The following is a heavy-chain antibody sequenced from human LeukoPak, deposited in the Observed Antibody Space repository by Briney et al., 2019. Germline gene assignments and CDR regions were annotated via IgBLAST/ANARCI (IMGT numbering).Heavy chain of an antibody. CDR3: ARRAGAYSHPYDY. V-gene: IGHV3-74*01. CDR2: INSDGGNT. Sequence: QAGGSLRLSCGASGFTFGTYWMHWVRHAPGNGLVWVSCINSDGGNTTYADSVKGTFTISRDNSKNTLYLQMNSLRAEDTAVYYCARRAGAYSHPYDYWGQGTLVTVSS. CDR1: GFTFGTYW. J-gene: IGHJ4*02. D-gene: IGHD4/OR15-4a*01.